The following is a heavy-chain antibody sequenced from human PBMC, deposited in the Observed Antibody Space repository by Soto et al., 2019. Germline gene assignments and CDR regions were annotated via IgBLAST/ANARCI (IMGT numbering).Heavy chain of an antibody. Sequence: ASVKVSCKASGYTFTGYYMHWGRQAPGQGLEWMGWINPNSGGTNYAQKFQGWVTMTRDTSISTAYMELSRLRSDDTAVYYCARAGGASITGTTERRSGDYCTNGVCYLFSGGPWFDPWGQGTLVTVSS. J-gene: IGHJ5*02. CDR2: INPNSGGT. V-gene: IGHV1-2*04. CDR3: ARAGGASITGTTERRSGDYCTNGVCYLFSGGPWFDP. CDR1: GYTFTGYY. D-gene: IGHD2-8*01.